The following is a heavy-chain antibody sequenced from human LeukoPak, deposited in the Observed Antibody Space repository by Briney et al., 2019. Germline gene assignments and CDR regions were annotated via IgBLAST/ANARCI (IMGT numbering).Heavy chain of an antibody. CDR3: VRVYSYDNDTSGVLAY. D-gene: IGHD3-22*01. Sequence: ASVKVSCKASGYTFTGYYIHWVRQAPGQGLDWMGWINPNSGGTKFAQIFQGRVTMTSDTSINTVHMELSRLRCDDTAVFYCVRVYSYDNDTSGVLAYWGQGTLVTVSS. CDR1: GYTFTGYY. CDR2: INPNSGGT. V-gene: IGHV1-2*02. J-gene: IGHJ4*02.